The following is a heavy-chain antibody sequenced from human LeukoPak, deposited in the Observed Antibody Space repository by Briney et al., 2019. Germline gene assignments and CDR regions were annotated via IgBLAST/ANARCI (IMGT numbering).Heavy chain of an antibody. CDR2: INHSGST. D-gene: IGHD1-1*01. CDR3: ARERLSYYYMDD. J-gene: IGHJ6*03. CDR1: GGSFSGYY. Sequence: SETLSLTCAVYGGSFSGYYWSWIRQPPGKGLEWIGEINHSGSTNYNPSLKSRVTISVDTSKNQFSLKLSSVTAADTAVYYCARERLSYYYMDDWGKGTTVTVSS. V-gene: IGHV4-34*01.